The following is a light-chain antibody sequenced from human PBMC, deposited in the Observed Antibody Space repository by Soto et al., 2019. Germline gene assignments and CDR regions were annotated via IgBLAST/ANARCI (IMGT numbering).Light chain of an antibody. V-gene: IGLV2-11*01. CDR3: CSYAGSYTYV. CDR2: DVS. CDR1: SSDVGGYNY. Sequence: QSALTQPRSVSGSPGQSVTISCTGTSSDVGGYNYVSWYQQHPGKAPKLMIYDVSKRPSGVPDRFSGSKSGNTASLTISGLQAEDEADYYCCSYAGSYTYVFGPG. J-gene: IGLJ1*01.